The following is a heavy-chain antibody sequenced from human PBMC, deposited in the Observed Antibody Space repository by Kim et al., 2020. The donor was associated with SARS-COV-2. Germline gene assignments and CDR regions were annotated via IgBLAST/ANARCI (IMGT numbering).Heavy chain of an antibody. J-gene: IGHJ4*02. CDR3: ARSAARIGSDFDY. Sequence: YAQKFQGRVTMTRDTSISTAYMELSRLRSDDTAVYYCARSAARIGSDFDYWGQGTLVTVSS. V-gene: IGHV1-2*02. D-gene: IGHD2-2*03.